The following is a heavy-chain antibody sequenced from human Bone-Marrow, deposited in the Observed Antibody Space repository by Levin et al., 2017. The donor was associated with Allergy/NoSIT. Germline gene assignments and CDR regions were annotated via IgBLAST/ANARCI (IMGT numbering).Heavy chain of an antibody. D-gene: IGHD3-22*01. V-gene: IGHV3-49*04. CDR1: GFTFGDYA. Sequence: GGSLRLSCTASGFTFGDYAMSWVRQAPGKGLEWVGFIRSKAYGGTTEYAASVKGRFTISRDDSKSIAYLQMNSLKTEDTAVYYCTRVGGFGLLLRSLKGYFDLWGRGTLVTVSS. J-gene: IGHJ2*01. CDR2: IRSKAYGGTT. CDR3: TRVGGFGLLLRSLKGYFDL.